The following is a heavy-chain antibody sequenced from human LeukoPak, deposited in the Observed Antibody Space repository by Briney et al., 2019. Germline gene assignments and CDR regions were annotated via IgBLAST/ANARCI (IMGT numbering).Heavy chain of an antibody. CDR1: GGSFSGYY. Sequence: PSETLSLTCAVYGGSFSGYYWSWIRQPPGKGLEWIGEINHSGRTNYNPSLKSRVTISVDTSKNQFSLKLSSVTAADTAVYYCASRKWGNYYMDVWGKGTTVTVSS. CDR3: ASRKWGNYYMDV. J-gene: IGHJ6*03. CDR2: INHSGRT. V-gene: IGHV4-34*01. D-gene: IGHD3-16*01.